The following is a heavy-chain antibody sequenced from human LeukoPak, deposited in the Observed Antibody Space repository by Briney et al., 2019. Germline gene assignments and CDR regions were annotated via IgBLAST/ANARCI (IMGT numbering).Heavy chain of an antibody. CDR1: GGSISSYY. Sequence: SETLSLTCTVPGGSISSYYWSWIRQPPGKGLEWIGYIYYSGSTNYNPSLKSRVTISVDTSKNQFSLKLSSVTAADTAVYYCARDSGLNWFDPWGQGTLVTVSS. D-gene: IGHD3/OR15-3a*01. J-gene: IGHJ5*02. V-gene: IGHV4-59*01. CDR2: IYYSGST. CDR3: ARDSGLNWFDP.